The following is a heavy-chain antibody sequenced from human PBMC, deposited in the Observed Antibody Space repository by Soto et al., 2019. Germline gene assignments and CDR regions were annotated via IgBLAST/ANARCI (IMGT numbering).Heavy chain of an antibody. CDR1: GFTFSSYE. Sequence: QVQLVDSGGGVVQPGRSLRLSCAASGFTFSSYEMHWVRQAPGKGLEWVAVISYDGSNKNYADSVKGRFTISRDNSKNTIYLQMNSLRAEDTAVYYCANVGMAGVTYYFDYWGQGTLVTVSS. CDR3: ANVGMAGVTYYFDY. J-gene: IGHJ4*02. CDR2: ISYDGSNK. D-gene: IGHD3-10*01. V-gene: IGHV3-30*18.